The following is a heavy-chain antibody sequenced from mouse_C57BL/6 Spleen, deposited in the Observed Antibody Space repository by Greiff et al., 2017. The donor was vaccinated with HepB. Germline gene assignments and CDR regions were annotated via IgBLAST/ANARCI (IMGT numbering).Heavy chain of an antibody. Sequence: QVQLKESGPELVKPGASVKISCKASGYAFSSSWMNWVKQRPGKGLEWIGRIYPGDGDTNYNGKFKGKATLTADKSSSTAYMQLSSLTSEDSAVYCCARRGDYSNPFDYWGQGTTLTVSS. D-gene: IGHD2-5*01. J-gene: IGHJ2*01. CDR1: GYAFSSSW. CDR3: ARRGDYSNPFDY. V-gene: IGHV1-82*01. CDR2: IYPGDGDT.